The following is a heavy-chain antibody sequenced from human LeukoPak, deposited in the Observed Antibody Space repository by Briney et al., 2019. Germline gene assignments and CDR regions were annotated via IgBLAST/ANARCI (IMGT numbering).Heavy chain of an antibody. CDR1: GVSISSADY. D-gene: IGHD4-17*01. Sequence: PSQTLSLTCTVSGVSISSADYWSWIRQYPGKGLEWIGYIYFSGSTYYNPPLKSRVTISVDTSKNHFSLKLSSVTAADTAVYYCARVPPDYGDYVRAFDIWGQGTKVTVSS. V-gene: IGHV4-31*03. J-gene: IGHJ3*02. CDR2: IYFSGST. CDR3: ARVPPDYGDYVRAFDI.